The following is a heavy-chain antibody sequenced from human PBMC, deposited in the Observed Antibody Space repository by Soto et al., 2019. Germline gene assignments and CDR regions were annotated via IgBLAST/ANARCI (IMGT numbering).Heavy chain of an antibody. CDR1: GGSISSYY. CDR2: IYYSGST. CDR3: AREPYTKQLNWFDP. V-gene: IGHV4-59*01. J-gene: IGHJ5*02. Sequence: SETLSLTCTVSGGSISSYYWSWIRQPPGKGLEWIGYIYYSGSTNYNPSLKSRVTVSVDTSKNQFSLKLSSVTAADTAVYYCAREPYTKQLNWFDPWGQGTQVTVSS. D-gene: IGHD1-1*01.